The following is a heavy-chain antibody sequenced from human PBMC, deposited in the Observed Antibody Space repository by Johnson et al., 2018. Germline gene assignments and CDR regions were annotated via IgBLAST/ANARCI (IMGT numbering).Heavy chain of an antibody. D-gene: IGHD5-24*01. V-gene: IGHV1-46*01. CDR1: GYTFSNYY. CDR2: RNPTGGST. Sequence: VQLVQSGAELKNPGASVKVSCKASGYTFSNYYMKWVRQAPGQGLEWMGTRNPTGGSTRYAQRFQERVTMTRDTSTSTVYMQLSSLRSDDTASYYCVRAIEMATNFDGWGQGTLVTVSS. CDR3: VRAIEMATNFDG. J-gene: IGHJ4*02.